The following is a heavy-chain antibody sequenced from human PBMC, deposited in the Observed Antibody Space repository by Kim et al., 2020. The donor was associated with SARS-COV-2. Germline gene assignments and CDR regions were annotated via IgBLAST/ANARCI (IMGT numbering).Heavy chain of an antibody. V-gene: IGHV3-7*03. J-gene: IGHJ4*02. Sequence: GGSLRLSCAASGFTFSNYWMIWVRQAPGKGLEWVASIKQDGSDKHYVDSVKGRFTISRDSAKNSVYLQVNSLRVEDTAVYYCARGYRGVFDYWGQGTLVTVSS. CDR1: GFTFSNYW. CDR3: ARGYRGVFDY. CDR2: IKQDGSDK. D-gene: IGHD1-26*01.